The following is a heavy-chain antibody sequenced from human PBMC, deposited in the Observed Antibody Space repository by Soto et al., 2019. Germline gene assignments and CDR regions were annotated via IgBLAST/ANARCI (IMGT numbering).Heavy chain of an antibody. J-gene: IGHJ6*02. D-gene: IGHD3-16*02. Sequence: GESLKISCAASGFTFSSYAMSWVRQAPGKGLEWVSAISGSGGSTYYADSVKGRFTISRDNSKNTLYLQMNSLRAEDTAVYYCAKYREYDYVWGSYRSNYYYYGMDVWGQGTTVTVSS. CDR1: GFTFSSYA. CDR3: AKYREYDYVWGSYRSNYYYYGMDV. CDR2: ISGSGGST. V-gene: IGHV3-23*01.